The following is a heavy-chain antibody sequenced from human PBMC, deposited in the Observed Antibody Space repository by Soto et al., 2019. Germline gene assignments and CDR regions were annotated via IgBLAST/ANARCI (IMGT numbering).Heavy chain of an antibody. J-gene: IGHJ5*02. V-gene: IGHV4-4*07. CDR1: GGSISTYY. CDR2: FQTSGST. D-gene: IGHD3-22*01. CDR3: AREPIVEGHPEYKWFDP. Sequence: PSETLSLTCTVSGGSISTYYWNWIRQPAGKGLEWIGRFQTSGSTSYNPSLKGRVTLSVDTSKNQVSLRLGSVTAADTAVYFCAREPIVEGHPEYKWFDPWGQGILVTVSS.